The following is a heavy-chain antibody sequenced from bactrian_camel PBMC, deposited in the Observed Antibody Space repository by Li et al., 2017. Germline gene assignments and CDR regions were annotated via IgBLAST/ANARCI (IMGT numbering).Heavy chain of an antibody. D-gene: IGHD4*01. CDR2: INGLDGSA. Sequence: DVQLVESGGDSVQAGGSLKLSCAGSGFTFSAYAVSWVRQAPGKELERVSAINGLDGSAIYADSVKGRFTITRDNAKTTVYLQMNSLKPEDTGMYYCAAGRRVFSSCEHLLIQDDDIAYVGQGTQVTVS. V-gene: IGHV3S44*01. J-gene: IGHJ4*01. CDR1: GFTFSAYA.